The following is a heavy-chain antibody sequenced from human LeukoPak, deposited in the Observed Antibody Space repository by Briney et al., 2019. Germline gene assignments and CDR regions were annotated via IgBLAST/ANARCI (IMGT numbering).Heavy chain of an antibody. J-gene: IGHJ4*02. CDR1: GFTFNNYA. Sequence: GGSLRLSCAASGFTFNNYALLWVRQVPGRGLEWVANIKQDGDEKYYVDSVKGRFTISRDNTRDSLFLQMNSLRADDTAVYYCARGRTLAVAPAALPYYFDYWGQGTLVTVSS. D-gene: IGHD2-2*01. V-gene: IGHV3-7*04. CDR3: ARGRTLAVAPAALPYYFDY. CDR2: IKQDGDEK.